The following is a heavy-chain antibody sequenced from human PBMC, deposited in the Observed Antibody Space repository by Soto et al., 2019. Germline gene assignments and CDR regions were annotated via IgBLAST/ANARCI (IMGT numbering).Heavy chain of an antibody. J-gene: IGHJ6*02. V-gene: IGHV4-31*03. CDR1: GGSIPSGGYY. D-gene: IGHD3-9*01. Sequence: LSLTCTVSGGSIPSGGYYWSWIRQHPGKGLEWIGYIYYSGSTYYNPSLKSRVTISVDTSKNQFSLKLSSVTAADTAVYYCARAYFDWSSRSSYYYGMDVWGQGTTVT. CDR2: IYYSGST. CDR3: ARAYFDWSSRSSYYYGMDV.